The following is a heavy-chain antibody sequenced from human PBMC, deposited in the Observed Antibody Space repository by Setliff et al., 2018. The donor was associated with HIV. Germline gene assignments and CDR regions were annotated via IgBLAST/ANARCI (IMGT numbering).Heavy chain of an antibody. CDR1: GGSFSGYY. D-gene: IGHD3-3*01. CDR2: INHSGST. CDR3: ARTRSDFWSGHSPYYYYYMDV. V-gene: IGHV4-34*01. J-gene: IGHJ6*03. Sequence: SETLSLTCDVYGGSFSGYYWSWIRQPPGKGLEWIGEINHSGSTNYNPSLKSRVTISVDTSKNQFSLKLSSVTAADTAVYYCARTRSDFWSGHSPYYYYYMDVWGKGTTVTVSS.